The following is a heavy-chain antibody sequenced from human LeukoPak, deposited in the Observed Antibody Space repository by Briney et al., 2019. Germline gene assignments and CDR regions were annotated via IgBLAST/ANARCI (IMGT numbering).Heavy chain of an antibody. D-gene: IGHD1-14*01. Sequence: PSETLSLTCTVSGGSVSGSSYYWGWIRQPPGKGLEWIGSIYYSGSTYYNPSLKSRVTISVDTSKNQFSLKLNSVTATDTAVYYCARHDRRTGSHFDYWGQGTLVTVSS. J-gene: IGHJ4*02. CDR3: ARHDRRTGSHFDY. CDR2: IYYSGST. V-gene: IGHV4-39*01. CDR1: GGSVSGSSYY.